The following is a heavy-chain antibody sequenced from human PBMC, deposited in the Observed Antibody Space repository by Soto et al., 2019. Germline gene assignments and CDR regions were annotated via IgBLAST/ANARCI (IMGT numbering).Heavy chain of an antibody. J-gene: IGHJ6*02. V-gene: IGHV1-58*02. CDR3: SSDRPDTAIGGFV. D-gene: IGHD2-21*02. Sequence: QMQLVQSGPEVKKPGTSVQVSCRASGFDFISSGIQWVRQARGQGLEWIGWIVVYSGQTHYEQKFQDRDTITRDTCTGTAYIVMTSLSSEDTAVYYCSSDRPDTAIGGFVWGQGTTVTVSS. CDR1: GFDFISSG. CDR2: IVVYSGQT.